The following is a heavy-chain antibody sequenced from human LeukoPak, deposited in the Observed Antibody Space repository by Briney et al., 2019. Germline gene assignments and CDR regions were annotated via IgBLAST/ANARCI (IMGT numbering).Heavy chain of an antibody. J-gene: IGHJ4*02. CDR2: IIPIFGTA. V-gene: IGHV1-69*05. D-gene: IGHD5-12*01. Sequence: ASVKVSCKASGGTFSSYAISWVRQAPGQGLEWMGRIIPIFGTANYAQKFQGRVTITTDESTSTAYMELSSLRSEDTAVYYCAREEDDSGYDSFDYWGQGTLVTVSS. CDR1: GGTFSSYA. CDR3: AREEDDSGYDSFDY.